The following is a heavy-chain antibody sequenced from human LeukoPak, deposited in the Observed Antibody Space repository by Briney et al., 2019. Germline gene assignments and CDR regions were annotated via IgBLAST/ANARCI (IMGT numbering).Heavy chain of an antibody. Sequence: GGSLRLSCAASGFTFSDYYMSWLRQAPGKGLEWLSYISDSGSAIYYADSVKGRFTISRDNAKNSLYLQMNSLRAEDTAVYYCAKDVPELNFDPWGQGTLVTVSS. CDR3: AKDVPELNFDP. CDR2: ISDSGSAI. V-gene: IGHV3-11*01. D-gene: IGHD3-10*01. J-gene: IGHJ5*02. CDR1: GFTFSDYY.